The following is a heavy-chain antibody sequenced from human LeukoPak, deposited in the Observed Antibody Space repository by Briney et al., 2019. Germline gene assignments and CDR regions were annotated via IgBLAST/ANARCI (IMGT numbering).Heavy chain of an antibody. CDR2: IKQDGSEK. J-gene: IGHJ3*02. CDR1: GFTFSSYW. Sequence: PGGSLRLSCAASGFTFSSYWMSWVRQAPGKGLEWVANIKQDGSEKYYVDSVKGRFTISRDNAKTPLYLQMNSLRAEDTAVYYCARVPNWNYAPDAFDIWGQGTMVTVSS. D-gene: IGHD1-7*01. V-gene: IGHV3-7*01. CDR3: ARVPNWNYAPDAFDI.